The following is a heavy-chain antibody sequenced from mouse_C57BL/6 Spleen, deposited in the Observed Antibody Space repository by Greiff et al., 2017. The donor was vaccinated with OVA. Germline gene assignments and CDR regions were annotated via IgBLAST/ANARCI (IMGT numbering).Heavy chain of an antibody. V-gene: IGHV5-17*01. CDR3: ARAPVVAPYYAMDY. J-gene: IGHJ4*01. Sequence: EVKVVESGGGLVKPGGSLKLSCAASGFTFSDYGMHWVRQAPEKGLEWVAYISSGSSTIYYADTVKGRFTISRDNAKNTLFLQMTSLRSEDTAMYYCARAPVVAPYYAMDYWGQGTSVTVSS. D-gene: IGHD1-1*01. CDR2: ISSGSSTI. CDR1: GFTFSDYG.